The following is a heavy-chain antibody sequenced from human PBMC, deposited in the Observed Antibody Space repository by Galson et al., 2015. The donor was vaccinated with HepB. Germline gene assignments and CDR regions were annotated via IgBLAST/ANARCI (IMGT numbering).Heavy chain of an antibody. J-gene: IGHJ6*02. CDR1: GFTFSSYA. D-gene: IGHD3-22*01. CDR2: ISYDGSNK. Sequence: SLRLSCAASGFTFSSYAMHWVRQAPGKGLEWVAVISYDGSNKYYADSVKGRFTISRDNSKNTLYLQMNSLRAEDTAVYYCARGSPIKSITMIVVVPSNYYYGMDVWGQGTTVTVSS. CDR3: ARGSPIKSITMIVVVPSNYYYGMDV. V-gene: IGHV3-30*04.